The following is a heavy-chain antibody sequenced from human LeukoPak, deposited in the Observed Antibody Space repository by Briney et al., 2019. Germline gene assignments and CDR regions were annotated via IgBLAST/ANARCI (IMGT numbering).Heavy chain of an antibody. CDR2: ITTDGSNR. CDR1: GSPFSDSW. J-gene: IGHJ4*02. D-gene: IGHD6-13*01. CDR3: ARLGQQLATYYFDY. Sequence: GGSLRLSCVASGSPFSDSWMHWVRQTPGKGLLWVSLITTDGSNRTYADSVKGRFTISRDNARNTLYLQMNSLRAEDTAVYYCARLGQQLATYYFDYWGQGTLVTVSS. V-gene: IGHV3-74*03.